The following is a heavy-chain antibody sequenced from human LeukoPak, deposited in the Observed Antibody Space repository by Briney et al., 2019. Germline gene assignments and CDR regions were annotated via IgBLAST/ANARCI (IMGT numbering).Heavy chain of an antibody. V-gene: IGHV5-51*01. D-gene: IGHD1-1*01. Sequence: GESLKISCRSSGYTFTTYWIGWVRQMPGKGLEWMGIIYPGDSDTRYSPSFQGQVTISADKSISTAYLQWNSLKASDTAMYFCARTKGTVGTTEDAFDMWGQGTMVTVSS. CDR2: IYPGDSDT. J-gene: IGHJ3*02. CDR3: ARTKGTVGTTEDAFDM. CDR1: GYTFTTYW.